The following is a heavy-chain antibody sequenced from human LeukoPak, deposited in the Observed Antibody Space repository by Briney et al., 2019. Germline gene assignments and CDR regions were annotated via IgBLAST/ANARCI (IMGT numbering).Heavy chain of an antibody. CDR2: SNGSGGST. CDR1: GFTFSSYA. CDR3: AKAARRYCGGDCYYDY. D-gene: IGHD2-21*02. J-gene: IGHJ4*02. V-gene: IGHV3-23*01. Sequence: GGSLRLSCAASGFTFSSYAMSWVRQAPGKGLDWVSVSNGSGGSTYYGGSVKGGFTIYRDNSKNTLSLQMNSLRAEDRAVYYCAKAARRYCGGDCYYDYWGQGTLVTVSS.